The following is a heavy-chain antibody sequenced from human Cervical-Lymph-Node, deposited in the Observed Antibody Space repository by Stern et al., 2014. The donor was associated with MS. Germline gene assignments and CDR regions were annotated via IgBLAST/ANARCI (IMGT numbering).Heavy chain of an antibody. CDR1: GFIFDDYG. CDR2: ITSYGGRT. J-gene: IGHJ6*02. Sequence: EVQLVESGGCVVRPGGSLRLSCAASGFIFDDYGMRWVRHVPGTGPEWVFVITSYGGRTDYAASVKGRVTISRDNAKKSLYLRMNSLRVEDTAVYHCARAFCTGGVCYSFPFYGMDVWGQGTTVTVSS. D-gene: IGHD2-8*02. V-gene: IGHV3-20*01. CDR3: ARAFCTGGVCYSFPFYGMDV.